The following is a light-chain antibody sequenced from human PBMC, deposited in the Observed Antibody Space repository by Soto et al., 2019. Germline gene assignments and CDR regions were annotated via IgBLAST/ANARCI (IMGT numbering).Light chain of an antibody. J-gene: IGLJ2*01. V-gene: IGLV2-23*01. CDR2: EGS. CDR3: CSYAGSVI. Sequence: QSALTQPASVSGSPGQSITISCTETSSDVGSYNFVSWYQQHPGKAPKLMIYEGSKRPSGVSNRFSGSKSGNTASLTISGLQAEDEADYYCCSYAGSVIFGGGTKLTVL. CDR1: SSDVGSYNF.